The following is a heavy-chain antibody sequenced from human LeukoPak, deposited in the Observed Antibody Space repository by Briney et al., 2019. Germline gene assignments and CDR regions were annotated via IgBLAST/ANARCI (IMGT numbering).Heavy chain of an antibody. CDR2: FDPEDGET. CDR3: AAYYCGGDCYFLDAFDV. J-gene: IGHJ3*01. Sequence: ASVKVSCKVSGYTLTELSMHWVRQAPGKGLEWMGGFDPEDGETIYAQKFQGRVTMTEDTSTDTAYMELSSLTSEATAVYYCAAYYCGGDCYFLDAFDVWGQGTMVTVSS. D-gene: IGHD2-21*01. V-gene: IGHV1-24*01. CDR1: GYTLTELS.